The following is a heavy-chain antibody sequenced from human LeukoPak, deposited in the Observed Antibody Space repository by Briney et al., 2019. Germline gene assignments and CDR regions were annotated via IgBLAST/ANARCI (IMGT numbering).Heavy chain of an antibody. CDR1: GFTFSSYG. J-gene: IGHJ4*02. D-gene: IGHD6-25*01. CDR2: ISYDGSNK. Sequence: GGSLRLSCAASGFTFSSYGMHWVRQAPGKGLEWVAVISYDGSNKYYADSVKGRFTISRDNSKNTLYLQMNSLRAEDTAVYYCAKLVGSTSDFDYWGQGTLVTVSS. CDR3: AKLVGSTSDFDY. V-gene: IGHV3-30*18.